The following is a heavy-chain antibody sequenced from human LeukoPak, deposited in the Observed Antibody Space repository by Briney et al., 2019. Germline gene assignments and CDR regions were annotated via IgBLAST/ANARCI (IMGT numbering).Heavy chain of an antibody. Sequence: ASVKVSCKASGYTFTSYDINWVRQATGQGLEWMGWMNPNSGNTGYAQKFQGRVTMTRNTSISTAYMELSSLRSEDTAVYYCARGNRYYDSSGYYSVDYWGQGTLVTVSS. CDR3: ARGNRYYDSSGYYSVDY. J-gene: IGHJ4*02. CDR1: GYTFTSYD. V-gene: IGHV1-8*01. CDR2: MNPNSGNT. D-gene: IGHD3-22*01.